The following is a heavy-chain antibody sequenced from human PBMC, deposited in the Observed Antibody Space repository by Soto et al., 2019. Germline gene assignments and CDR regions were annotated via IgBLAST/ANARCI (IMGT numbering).Heavy chain of an antibody. CDR3: ANDHGPMIVVAEDY. CDR1: GFTFSSYA. V-gene: IGHV3-23*01. Sequence: EVQLLESGGGLVQPGGSLRLSCAASGFTFSSYAMSWVRQAPGKGLEWVSAISGSGGSTYYADSVKGRFTISRDNSKNTLYLQMNSLRAEDTAVYYCANDHGPMIVVAEDYWGQGTLVTVSS. J-gene: IGHJ4*02. D-gene: IGHD3-22*01. CDR2: ISGSGGST.